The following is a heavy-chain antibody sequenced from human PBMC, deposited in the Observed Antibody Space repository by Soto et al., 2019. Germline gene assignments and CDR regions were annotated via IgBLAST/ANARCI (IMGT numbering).Heavy chain of an antibody. J-gene: IGHJ4*02. D-gene: IGHD1-26*01. CDR2: IIPIFGTA. CDR3: ARVLVGAPYYFDY. V-gene: IGHV1-69*13. CDR1: GGTFSRYA. Sequence: SVKVSCKASGGTFSRYAISWARQAPGQGLEWMGGIIPIFGTANYAQKFQGRVTITADESTSTAYMELNSLRSEDTALYYCARVLVGAPYYFDYWGQGTLVTVSS.